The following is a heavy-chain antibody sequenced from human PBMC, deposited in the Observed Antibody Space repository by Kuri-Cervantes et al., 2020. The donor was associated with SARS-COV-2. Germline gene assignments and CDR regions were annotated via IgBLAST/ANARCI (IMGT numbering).Heavy chain of an antibody. CDR2: ISGSGGST. Sequence: GESLKISCTASGFTFGDYAMSWVRQAPGKGLEWVSAISGSGGSTYYADSVKGRFTISRDNSKNTLYLQMNSLRAEDTAVYYCAKDYYDSSGYYDAFDIWGQGTMVTVSS. V-gene: IGHV3-23*01. D-gene: IGHD3-22*01. CDR3: AKDYYDSSGYYDAFDI. CDR1: GFTFGDYA. J-gene: IGHJ3*02.